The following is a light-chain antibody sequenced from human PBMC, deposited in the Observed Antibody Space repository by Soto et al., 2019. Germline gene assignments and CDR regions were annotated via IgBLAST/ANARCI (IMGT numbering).Light chain of an antibody. Sequence: DTVMTQSLLNLTVTPGEPASISCRSSQSLLHSNGYNYLDWYLQKPGQSPQLLIYLGSNRASGVPDRFSGSGSGTDFTLKISRVVAEDVGVYYCMQALQTPLPFGGGTKV. J-gene: IGKJ4*01. CDR3: MQALQTPLP. V-gene: IGKV2-28*01. CDR1: QSLLHSNGYNY. CDR2: LGS.